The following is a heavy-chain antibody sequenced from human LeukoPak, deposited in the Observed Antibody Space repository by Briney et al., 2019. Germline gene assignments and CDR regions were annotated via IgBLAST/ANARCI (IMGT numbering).Heavy chain of an antibody. J-gene: IGHJ6*02. V-gene: IGHV3-33*01. D-gene: IGHD3-10*01. CDR2: IWYDGSNK. CDR1: GFTFSSYG. Sequence: PGGSLRLSCAASGFTFSSYGMHWVRQAPGKGLEWVAVIWYDGSNKYYADSVKGRFTISRDNSKNTLYLQMNSLRAEDTAVYYCARDSGPLYYYGMDVWGQGTTVTVSS. CDR3: ARDSGPLYYYGMDV.